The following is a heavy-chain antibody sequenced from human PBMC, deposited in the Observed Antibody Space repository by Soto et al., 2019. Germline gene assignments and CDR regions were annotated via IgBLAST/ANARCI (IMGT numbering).Heavy chain of an antibody. CDR2: LNYDGSST. D-gene: IGHD5-18*01. CDR1: GFTLSDYW. J-gene: IGHJ4*02. V-gene: IGHV3-74*01. CDR3: VRSSSGSFDY. Sequence: EVQLLESGGGLVQPEGTLTDSCTASGFTLSDYWMHWVRQVLGRGLVWVSRLNYDGSSTHYADSVKGRFTTSRDNAKNTLYLQMSSLRAEDTAIYYCVRSSSGSFDYWGQGTVVTVSS.